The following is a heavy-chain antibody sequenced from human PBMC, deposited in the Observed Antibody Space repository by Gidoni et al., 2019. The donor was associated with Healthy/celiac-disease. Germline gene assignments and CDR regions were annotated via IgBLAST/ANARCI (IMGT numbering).Heavy chain of an antibody. CDR1: GGSFSGYY. CDR2: INHSGGT. D-gene: IGHD2-15*01. V-gene: IGHV4-34*01. J-gene: IGHJ4*02. Sequence: QVQLQQWGAGLLKPSETLSLTCAVYGGSFSGYYWSGIRQPPGKGLEWIGEINHSGGTNSTPSLKSRVTISVDTSKNQFSLKLSSVTAADTAVYYCARPMLSCSGGSCYSGFDYWGQGTLVTVSS. CDR3: ARPMLSCSGGSCYSGFDY.